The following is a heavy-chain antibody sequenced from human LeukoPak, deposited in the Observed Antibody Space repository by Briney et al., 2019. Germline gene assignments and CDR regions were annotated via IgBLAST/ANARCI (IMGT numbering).Heavy chain of an antibody. V-gene: IGHV7-4-1*02. D-gene: IGHD3-3*01. CDR1: GYTFTSYA. J-gene: IGHJ4*02. CDR3: AREGDFWSGYSRLYPYYFDY. CDR2: INTNTGNP. Sequence: ASVKVSCKASGYTFTSYAMNWVRQAPGQGLEWMGWINTNTGNPTYAQGFTGRFVFSLDTSVSTAYLQISSLKAEDTAVYYCAREGDFWSGYSRLYPYYFDYWGQGTLVTVSS.